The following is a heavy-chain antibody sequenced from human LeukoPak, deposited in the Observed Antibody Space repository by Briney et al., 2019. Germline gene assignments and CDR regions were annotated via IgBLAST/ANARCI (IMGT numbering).Heavy chain of an antibody. Sequence: GASVKVSCKASGGTFSSYAISWVRQAPGQGLEWMGGIIPIFCTANYAQKFQGRVTITADESTSTAYMELSSLRSEDTAVYYCARRHTGWDLVVVVADPYYYGMDVWGQGTTVTVSS. D-gene: IGHD2-15*01. CDR1: GGTFSSYA. CDR2: IIPIFCTA. J-gene: IGHJ6*02. CDR3: ARRHTGWDLVVVVADPYYYGMDV. V-gene: IGHV1-69*13.